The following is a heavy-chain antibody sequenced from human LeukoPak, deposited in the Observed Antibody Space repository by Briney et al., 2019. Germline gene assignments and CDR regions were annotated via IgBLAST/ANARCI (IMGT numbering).Heavy chain of an antibody. V-gene: IGHV3-30*04. Sequence: GGSLRLSCAASGVTFSSFAMHWVRQAPGKGLEWVAVISYHGSDKFYADSVKGRFTISRDNAKNSLFLQMNSLRVEDTAVYYCARDNGWSADFWGQGTLVTVSS. D-gene: IGHD2-15*01. CDR2: ISYHGSDK. CDR3: ARDNGWSADF. J-gene: IGHJ4*02. CDR1: GVTFSSFA.